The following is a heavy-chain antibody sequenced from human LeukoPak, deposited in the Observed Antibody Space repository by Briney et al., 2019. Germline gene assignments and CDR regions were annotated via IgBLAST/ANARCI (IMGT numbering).Heavy chain of an antibody. Sequence: SETLSLTCAVYGGSFSGYYWSWIRQPPGKGLEWIGEINHSGSTNYNPSLKSRVTISVDTSKNQFSLKLSSVTAADTAVYYCARVIAARRGLYPSYFDYWGQGTLVTVSS. CDR2: INHSGST. CDR1: GGSFSGYY. D-gene: IGHD6-6*01. CDR3: ARVIAARRGLYPSYFDY. J-gene: IGHJ4*02. V-gene: IGHV4-34*01.